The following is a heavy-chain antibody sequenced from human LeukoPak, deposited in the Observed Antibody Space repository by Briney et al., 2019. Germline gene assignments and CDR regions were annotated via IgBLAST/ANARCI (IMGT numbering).Heavy chain of an antibody. CDR3: ARSYYDFWSGGMDV. CDR2: ISSSSSYI. J-gene: IGHJ6*02. D-gene: IGHD3-3*01. CDR1: GFTFSSYS. Sequence: GGSLRFSCAASGFTFSSYSMNWVRQAPGKGLEWVSPISSSSSYIYYADSVKGRFTISRDNAKNSLYLQMNSLRAEDTAVYYCARSYYDFWSGGMDVWGQGTTVTVSS. V-gene: IGHV3-21*01.